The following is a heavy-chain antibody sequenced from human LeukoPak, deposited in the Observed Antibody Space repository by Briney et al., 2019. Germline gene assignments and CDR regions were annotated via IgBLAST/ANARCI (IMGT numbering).Heavy chain of an antibody. CDR3: ARDLRYCGGDCYSYWFDP. V-gene: IGHV4-39*01. Sequence: PSETLSLTCTVSGGSISSTGYYWNWLRQPPGKGLERIGNIYYSGSTYYNPSLKSRVTLSVDTSKSQFSLKLSSVTAADTAVYYCARDLRYCGGDCYSYWFDPWGQGTLVTVSS. J-gene: IGHJ5*02. D-gene: IGHD2-21*02. CDR2: IYYSGST. CDR1: GGSISSTGYY.